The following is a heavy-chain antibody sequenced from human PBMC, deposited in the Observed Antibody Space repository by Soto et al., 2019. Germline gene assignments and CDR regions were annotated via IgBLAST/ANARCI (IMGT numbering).Heavy chain of an antibody. J-gene: IGHJ5*02. CDR1: GYTFTSYD. CDR2: MNPNSGNT. Sequence: ASVKVSCKASGYTFTSYDISWVRQATGQGLEWMGWMNPNSGNTGYAQKFQGRVTMTRNTSISTAYMELSSLRSEDTAVYYCASEYSSSYGPLDPWGQGTLVTVSS. V-gene: IGHV1-8*01. D-gene: IGHD6-6*01. CDR3: ASEYSSSYGPLDP.